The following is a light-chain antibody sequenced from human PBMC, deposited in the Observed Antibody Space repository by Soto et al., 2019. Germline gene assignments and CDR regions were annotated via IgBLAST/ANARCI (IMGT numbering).Light chain of an antibody. J-gene: IGKJ2*01. Sequence: DIVLTQSPGTLTLSPGDRATLSCRASQSVSSSDLAWYQQKPGQAPRLLIYGASTRATGIPDRFSGSGSGTDFTLTISRLEPEDFAVYYCQQYGGSPLYTFGQGTKVDIK. CDR1: QSVSSSD. CDR2: GAS. V-gene: IGKV3-20*01. CDR3: QQYGGSPLYT.